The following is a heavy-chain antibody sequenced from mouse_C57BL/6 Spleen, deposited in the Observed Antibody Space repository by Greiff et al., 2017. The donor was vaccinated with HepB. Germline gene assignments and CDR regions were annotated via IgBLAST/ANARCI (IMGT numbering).Heavy chain of an antibody. CDR2: IDPNSGGT. Sequence: QVQLKQPGAELVKPGASVKLSCKASGYTFTSYWMHWAKQRPGRGLEWIGRIDPNSGGTKYNEKFKSKATLTVDKPSSTAYMQLSSLTSEDSAVYYCARSLLLRSYFDYWGQGTTLTVSS. D-gene: IGHD1-1*01. CDR1: GYTFTSYW. CDR3: ARSLLLRSYFDY. J-gene: IGHJ2*01. V-gene: IGHV1-72*01.